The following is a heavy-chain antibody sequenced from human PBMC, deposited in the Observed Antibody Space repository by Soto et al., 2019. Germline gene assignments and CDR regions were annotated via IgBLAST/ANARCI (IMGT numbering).Heavy chain of an antibody. CDR2: IWYDGSNK. J-gene: IGHJ6*02. CDR1: GFTFSSYG. CDR3: ARDKTYSSSSYYYHYGMDV. V-gene: IGHV3-33*01. D-gene: IGHD6-6*01. Sequence: GGSLRLSCAASGFTFSSYGVHWVRQAAGKGLEWVAVIWYDGSNKDYADSVKGRFTIPRDNSKNTLYLQLNSMRADDTAVYSCARDKTYSSSSYYYHYGMDVWAQGTTVTVYS.